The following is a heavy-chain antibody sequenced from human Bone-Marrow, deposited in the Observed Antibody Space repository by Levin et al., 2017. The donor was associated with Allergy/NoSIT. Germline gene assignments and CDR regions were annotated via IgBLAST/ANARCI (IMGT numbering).Heavy chain of an antibody. D-gene: IGHD3-10*01. CDR3: ARDRDASFDY. V-gene: IGHV1-2*02. CDR1: GYTFTGYY. CDR2: INPNSGGT. Sequence: GESLKISCKASGYTFTGYYMHWVRQAPGQGLEWMGWINPNSGGTNYAQKFQGRVTMTRDTSISTAYMELSRLRSDDTAVYYCARDRDASFDYWGQGTLVTVSS. J-gene: IGHJ4*02.